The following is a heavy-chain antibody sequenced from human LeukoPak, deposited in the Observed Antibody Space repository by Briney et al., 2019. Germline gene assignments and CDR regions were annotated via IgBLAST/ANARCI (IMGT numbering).Heavy chain of an antibody. D-gene: IGHD3-9*01. V-gene: IGHV4-59*01. Sequence: SETLSLTCTVSGGSISSYYWSWIRQPPGKGLEWIGYIYYSGSTNYNPSLKSRVTISVDTSKNQFSLKLSSVTAADTAVYYCARGHYDILTANWFDPWGQGTLVTVSS. CDR2: IYYSGST. J-gene: IGHJ5*02. CDR3: ARGHYDILTANWFDP. CDR1: GGSISSYY.